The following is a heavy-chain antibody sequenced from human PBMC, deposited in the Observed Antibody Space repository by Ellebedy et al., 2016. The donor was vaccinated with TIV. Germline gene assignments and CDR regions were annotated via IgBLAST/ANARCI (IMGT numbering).Heavy chain of an antibody. J-gene: IGHJ3*02. CDR1: GGTFSSYA. V-gene: IGHV1-69*13. CDR2: IIPIFGTA. D-gene: IGHD2-2*01. CDR3: ASWQHAVVPAVSDAFDI. Sequence: ASVKVSCKASGGTFSSYAISWVRQAPGQGLEWMGGIIPIFGTANYAQKFQGRVTITADESTSTAYMELSSLRSEDTAVYYCASWQHAVVPAVSDAFDIWGQGTMVTVSS.